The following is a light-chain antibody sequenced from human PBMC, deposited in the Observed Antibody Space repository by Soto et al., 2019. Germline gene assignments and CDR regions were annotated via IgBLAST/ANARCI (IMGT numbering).Light chain of an antibody. J-gene: IGKJ1*01. CDR3: QQYKSYSRT. V-gene: IGKV1-5*03. Sequence: DIQMTHSPSTLSASVGDRVTITCRASQSISSWLAWYQQKPGKAPKLLIYKASSLESGVPSRFSGSGSGTEFTLTISSLQPDDFATYYCQQYKSYSRTFGQGTKVDIK. CDR2: KAS. CDR1: QSISSW.